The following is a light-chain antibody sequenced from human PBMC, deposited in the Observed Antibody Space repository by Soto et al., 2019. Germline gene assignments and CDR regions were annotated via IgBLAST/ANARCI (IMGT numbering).Light chain of an antibody. J-gene: IGKJ1*01. Sequence: EIVLTQSPGTLSLSPGERATLACRASQSITSSYLAWYQQKPGQAPRLLISGTISRATGIPDRFSGSGSGTDFTLTISRLEPEDFAVYYCHQYGSPLWTFGQGTKMEIK. V-gene: IGKV3-20*01. CDR1: QSITSSY. CDR3: HQYGSPLWT. CDR2: GTI.